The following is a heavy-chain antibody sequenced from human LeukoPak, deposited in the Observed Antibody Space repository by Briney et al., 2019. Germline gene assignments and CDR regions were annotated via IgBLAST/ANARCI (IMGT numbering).Heavy chain of an antibody. CDR3: ARDTIQPGLIDD. V-gene: IGHV3-21*05. Sequence: GGSLRLSCAASGFTFSLYAMDWVRQAPGKGLEWISYINSGGDDIHYAASVRGRFTISRDDAGNTLFLQLSSLRAEDTAVYYCARDTIQPGLIDDWGQGTLVTVSS. J-gene: IGHJ4*02. CDR2: INSGGDDI. D-gene: IGHD2-2*01. CDR1: GFTFSLYA.